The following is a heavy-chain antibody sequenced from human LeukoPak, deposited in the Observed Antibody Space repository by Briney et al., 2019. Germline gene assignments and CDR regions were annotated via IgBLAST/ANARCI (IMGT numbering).Heavy chain of an antibody. CDR3: AKLSLLCGGGDCSLDY. D-gene: IGHD2-21*02. CDR2: INPSGGST. J-gene: IGHJ4*02. CDR1: GYTFTSYY. Sequence: ASVKVSCKASGYTFTSYYMHWVRQAPGQGLEWMGIINPSGGSTSYAQKFQGRVTMTRDTSASTVYMELSSLRAEDTAVYYCAKLSLLCGGGDCSLDYWGQGTLVTVSS. V-gene: IGHV1-46*01.